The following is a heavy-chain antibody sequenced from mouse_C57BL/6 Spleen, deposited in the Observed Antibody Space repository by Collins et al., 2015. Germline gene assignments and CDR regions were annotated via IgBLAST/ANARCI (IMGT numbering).Heavy chain of an antibody. D-gene: IGHD2-1*01. Sequence: QVQLQQPGAELVKPGASVKLSCKASGYTFTSYWMQWVKQRPGQGLEWIGEIDPSDSYTNYNQKFKGKATLTVDTSSSTAYMQLSSLTSEDSAVYYCARKGLLSPFAYWGQGTLVTVSA. J-gene: IGHJ3*01. CDR1: GYTFTSYW. CDR3: ARKGLLSPFAY. CDR2: IDPSDSYT. V-gene: IGHV1-50*01.